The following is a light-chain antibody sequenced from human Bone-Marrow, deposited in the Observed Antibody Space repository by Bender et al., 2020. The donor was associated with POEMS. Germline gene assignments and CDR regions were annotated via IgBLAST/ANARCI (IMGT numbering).Light chain of an antibody. Sequence: NFALSQPHSVSESPGGTVTISCTRSSGNIADNYVHWYRQRPGSSPTTVMYENDQRPSGVPDRFSGSVDRSSNSASLTISGLKSEDEADYYCQSSNAFIHRVFGGGTKLTVL. V-gene: IGLV6-57*01. J-gene: IGLJ3*02. CDR1: SGNIADNY. CDR3: QSSNAFIHRV. CDR2: END.